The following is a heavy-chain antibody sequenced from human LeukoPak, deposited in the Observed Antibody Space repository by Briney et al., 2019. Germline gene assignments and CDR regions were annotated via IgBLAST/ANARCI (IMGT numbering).Heavy chain of an antibody. CDR2: ISGSGGST. J-gene: IGHJ6*02. CDR1: GFTFSSYA. V-gene: IGHV3-23*01. D-gene: IGHD2-2*02. Sequence: PGGSLRLSCAASGFTFSSYAMSWVRQAPGKGLEWVSAISGSGGSTYYADSVKGRFTISRDNSKNTLYLQMNSLRAEDTAVYYCARDSCSSTSCYSRGSYYYYYGMDVWGQGTTVTVSS. CDR3: ARDSCSSTSCYSRGSYYYYYGMDV.